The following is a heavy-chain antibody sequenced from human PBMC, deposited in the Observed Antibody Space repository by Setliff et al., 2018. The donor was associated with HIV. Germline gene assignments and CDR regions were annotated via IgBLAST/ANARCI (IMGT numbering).Heavy chain of an antibody. Sequence: GESLKISCQGSGYSFTSYWIGWVRQMPGKGLEWMGIIYPGDSDIRYSPSFQGQVTMSVDKSSNTAFLQWSALRASDTGFYYCARHTVDISLLVLQDPGALDTWGQGTLVTVSS. CDR3: ARHTVDISLLVLQDPGALDT. V-gene: IGHV5-51*01. J-gene: IGHJ5*02. CDR2: IYPGDSDI. D-gene: IGHD2-15*01. CDR1: GYSFTSYW.